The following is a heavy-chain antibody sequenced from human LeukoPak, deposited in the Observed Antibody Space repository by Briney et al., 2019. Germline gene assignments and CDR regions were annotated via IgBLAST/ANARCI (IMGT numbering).Heavy chain of an antibody. CDR2: IIPILGIA. CDR3: ARSVVEGMRDGKNWFDP. J-gene: IGHJ5*02. V-gene: IGHV1-69*04. CDR1: GGTFSSYA. D-gene: IGHD2-15*01. Sequence: SVKVSCKASGGTFSSYAISWVRQAPGQGLEWMGRIIPILGIANYAQKFQDRVTITADKSTSTAYMELSSLRSEDTAVYYCARSVVEGMRDGKNWFDPWGQGTLVTVSS.